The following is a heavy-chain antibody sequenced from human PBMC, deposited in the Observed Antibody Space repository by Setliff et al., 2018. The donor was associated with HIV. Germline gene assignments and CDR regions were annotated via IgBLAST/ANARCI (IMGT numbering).Heavy chain of an antibody. Sequence: SETLSLTCTVSGASISSGGFYWSWIRQHPGKGLEWIGYIYYSGSTYYNPSLKSRVTISVDTSKNQFSLELTSVTAADTAVYYCARDDSIVLVPAIMRGDGFDFWGQGTMVTVSS. CDR3: ARDDSIVLVPAIMRGDGFDF. CDR2: IYYSGST. D-gene: IGHD2-2*01. J-gene: IGHJ3*01. CDR1: GASISSGGFY. V-gene: IGHV4-31*03.